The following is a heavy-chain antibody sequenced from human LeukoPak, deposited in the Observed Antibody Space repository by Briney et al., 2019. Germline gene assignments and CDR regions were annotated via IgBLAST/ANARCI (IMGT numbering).Heavy chain of an antibody. D-gene: IGHD1-26*01. CDR1: GGSISSYY. CDR2: IYYSGST. V-gene: IGHV4-59*01. CDR3: ARLRGSPGRFADY. Sequence: SETLSLTCTVSGGSISSYYWSWIRQPPGQGLEWIGYIYYSGSTNYNPSLKSRVTISVDTSKNQFSLTLSSVTAADTAVYYCARLRGSPGRFADYWGQGTLVTVSS. J-gene: IGHJ4*02.